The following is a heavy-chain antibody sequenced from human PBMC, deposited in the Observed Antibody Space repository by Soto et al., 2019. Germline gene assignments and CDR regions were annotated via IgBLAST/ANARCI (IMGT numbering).Heavy chain of an antibody. V-gene: IGHV4-39*07. J-gene: IGHJ4*02. Sequence: SETLSLTCTVSGGSISSSSYYWGWIRQPPGKGLEWIGSIYYSGSTYYNPSLKSRVTISVDTSKNQFSLKLSSVTAADTAVYYCARDLILNCTNGVCYFDYWGQGTLVTVSS. CDR3: ARDLILNCTNGVCYFDY. CDR1: GGSISSSSYY. D-gene: IGHD2-8*01. CDR2: IYYSGST.